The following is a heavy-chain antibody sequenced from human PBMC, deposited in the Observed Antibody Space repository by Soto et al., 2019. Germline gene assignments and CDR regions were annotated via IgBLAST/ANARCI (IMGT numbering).Heavy chain of an antibody. CDR3: ARGGSSWTEWFDP. V-gene: IGHV1-2*02. D-gene: IGHD6-13*01. CDR1: GYPLTAKY. J-gene: IGHJ5*02. CDR2: INPSSGGT. Sequence: QVQLVQSGAEVKKPGASVKVSCKASGYPLTAKYLHWVRQAPGQGLEWMGWINPSSGGTKEAQKFRGRVTMTRYTSISAAYMELCRLTSDDTAVYYCARGGSSWTEWFDPWGQGTLVTVSS.